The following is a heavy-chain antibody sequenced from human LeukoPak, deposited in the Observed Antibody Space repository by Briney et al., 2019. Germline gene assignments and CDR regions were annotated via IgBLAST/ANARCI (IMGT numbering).Heavy chain of an antibody. D-gene: IGHD3-22*01. J-gene: IGHJ3*02. V-gene: IGHV3-21*01. CDR2: ISSSSSYI. CDR3: AKPYDSSGYYLNFDAFDI. Sequence: PGGSLRLSCAASGFTFSSYSMNWVRQAPGKGLEWVSSISSSSSYIYYADSVKGRFTISRDNAKNSLYLQMNSLRAEDTAVYYCAKPYDSSGYYLNFDAFDIGGQGTMVTVSS. CDR1: GFTFSSYS.